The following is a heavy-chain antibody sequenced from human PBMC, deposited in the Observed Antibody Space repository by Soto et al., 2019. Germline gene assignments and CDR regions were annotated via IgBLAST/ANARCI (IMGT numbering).Heavy chain of an antibody. CDR2: IEISGRAT. V-gene: IGHV3-23*05. CDR3: AKGEGGYFDH. Sequence: EVQLLESGGGLVQPGGSLRLSCIASGFSFSNYAMIWVRQAPGKGPEWVSSIEISGRATYYADAVKGRFTISRDDSKNAVYLQMNSLRGEEAAFYFCAKGEGGYFDHWGQGSLVTVSS. J-gene: IGHJ4*02. CDR1: GFSFSNYA. D-gene: IGHD3-10*01.